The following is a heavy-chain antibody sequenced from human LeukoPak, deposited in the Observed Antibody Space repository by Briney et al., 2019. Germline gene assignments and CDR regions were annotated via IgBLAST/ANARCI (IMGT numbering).Heavy chain of an antibody. CDR2: ISNDGSSK. CDR1: GFTFSTYA. CDR3: ASGPGPMTLVTTYLDY. Sequence: PGRSLGLSCAASGFTFSTYAMHWVRQAPGKGLEWVAVISNDGSSKYYADSVKGRFTISRDNSKNTLFLQMNSLRAEDTAVYYCASGPGPMTLVTTYLDYWGQGTLVTVSS. V-gene: IGHV3-30*04. D-gene: IGHD4/OR15-4a*01. J-gene: IGHJ4*02.